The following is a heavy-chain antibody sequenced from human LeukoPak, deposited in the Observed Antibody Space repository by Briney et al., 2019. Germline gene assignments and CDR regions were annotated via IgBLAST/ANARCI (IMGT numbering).Heavy chain of an antibody. CDR1: GFTFSGSA. V-gene: IGHV3-73*01. CDR2: IRSKANSYAT. CDR3: TRGYYYYYMDV. Sequence: GGSLRLSCAASGFTFSGSAMHWVRQASGKGLEWVGRIRSKANSYATAYAASVKGRFTISRDDSKNTAYLQINSLKTEDTAVYYCTRGYYYYYMDVWGKGTTVTVSS. J-gene: IGHJ6*03.